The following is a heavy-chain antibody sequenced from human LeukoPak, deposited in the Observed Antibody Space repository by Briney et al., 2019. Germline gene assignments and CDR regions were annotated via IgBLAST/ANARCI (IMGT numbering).Heavy chain of an antibody. CDR1: GGSFSGYY. Sequence: SETLSLTCAVYGGSFSGYYWNWMRQPPGKGLEWIGEINHSGSTNYNPSLKSRVTISVDTSKNQFSLKLSSVTAADTAVYYCARVKYYDFWSGALGVWGKGTTVTVSS. CDR3: ARVKYYDFWSGALGV. CDR2: INHSGST. J-gene: IGHJ6*04. V-gene: IGHV4-34*01. D-gene: IGHD3-3*01.